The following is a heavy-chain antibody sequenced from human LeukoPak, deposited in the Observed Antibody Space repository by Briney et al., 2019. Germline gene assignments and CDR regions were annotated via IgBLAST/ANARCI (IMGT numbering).Heavy chain of an antibody. CDR2: IYYSGST. V-gene: IGHV4-39*01. CDR3: ARGIAAAGRGLDY. Sequence: SETLSLTCTVSGGSISSSSYYWGWIRQPPGKGLEWIGSIYYSGSTYYDPSLKSRVTISVDTSKNQFSLKLSSVTVADTAVYYCARGIAAAGRGLDYWGQGTLVTVSS. J-gene: IGHJ4*02. D-gene: IGHD6-13*01. CDR1: GGSISSSSYY.